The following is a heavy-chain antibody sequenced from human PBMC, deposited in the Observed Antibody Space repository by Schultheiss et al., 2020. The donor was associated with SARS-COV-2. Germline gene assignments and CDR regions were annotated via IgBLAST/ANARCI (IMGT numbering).Heavy chain of an antibody. Sequence: SETLSLTCTVSGGSISSYYWSWIRQPPGKGLEWIGYIYYSGSTYYNPSLKSRVTISVDTSKNQFSLKLSSVTAADTAVYYCARERPGPLDYWGQGTLVTVSS. J-gene: IGHJ4*02. CDR3: ARERPGPLDY. CDR1: GGSISSYY. CDR2: IYYSGST. V-gene: IGHV4-59*12.